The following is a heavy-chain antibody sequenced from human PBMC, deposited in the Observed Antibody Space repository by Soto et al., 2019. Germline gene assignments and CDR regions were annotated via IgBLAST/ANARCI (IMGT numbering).Heavy chain of an antibody. CDR1: GFTSSGYA. V-gene: IGHV3-23*01. D-gene: IGHD1-1*01. CDR3: VEGGAYWTR. CDR2: ISPSGDST. Sequence: PGQSLRLSCAASGFTSSGYAMSWNRQAPGKGLEWVSSISPSGDSTYYADFVKGRSTISRDNSKTTLFLQPNILGLDDTAVYFYVEGGAYWTRWGHATLVTVSS. J-gene: IGHJ4*01.